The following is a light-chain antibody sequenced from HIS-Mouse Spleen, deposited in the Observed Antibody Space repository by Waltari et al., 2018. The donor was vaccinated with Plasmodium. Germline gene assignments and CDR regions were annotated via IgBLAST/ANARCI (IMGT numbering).Light chain of an antibody. CDR2: GAS. J-gene: IGKJ3*01. CDR3: QQYNNWSFT. V-gene: IGKV3-15*01. Sequence: EIVMTQSPATLSVSSGERATLSCRASQRVSSNLAWSQQKPGQAPRLLIYGASTRATGIPARFSGSGSGTEFTLTISSLQSEDFAVYYCQQYNNWSFTFGPGTKVDIK. CDR1: QRVSSN.